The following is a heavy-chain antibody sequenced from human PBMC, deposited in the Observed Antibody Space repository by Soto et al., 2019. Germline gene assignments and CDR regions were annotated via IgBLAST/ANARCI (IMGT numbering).Heavy chain of an antibody. CDR3: AKDQIRYSSGYDFDY. CDR2: ISGSGGST. D-gene: IGHD5-18*01. J-gene: IGHJ4*02. Sequence: EVQLLESGGGLVQPGGSLRLSCAASGFTFSSYAVSWVRQAPGKGLEWVSGISGSGGSTYYADSVKGRFTISRDNPKNRLYLEMTGLRAADTAVYYCAKDQIRYSSGYDFDYWGQGALVTVSS. V-gene: IGHV3-23*01. CDR1: GFTFSSYA.